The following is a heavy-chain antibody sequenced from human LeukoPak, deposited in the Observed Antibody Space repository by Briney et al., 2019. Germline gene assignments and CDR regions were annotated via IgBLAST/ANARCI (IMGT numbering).Heavy chain of an antibody. D-gene: IGHD6-6*01. CDR2: INHSGST. Sequence: PSETLSLTCTVSGGSISSSSYYWGWIRQPPGKGLEWISEINHSGSTNYNPSLKSRVTIPVDTSKNQFSLKLSSVTAADTAVYYCARGSSIAARLYYYYYMDVWGKGTTVTVSS. J-gene: IGHJ6*03. CDR3: ARGSSIAARLYYYYYMDV. CDR1: GGSISSSSYY. V-gene: IGHV4-39*07.